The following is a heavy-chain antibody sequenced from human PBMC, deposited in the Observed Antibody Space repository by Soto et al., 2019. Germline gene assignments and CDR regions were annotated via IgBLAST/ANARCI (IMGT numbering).Heavy chain of an antibody. CDR1: GGSFSGYY. CDR2: INHSGST. CDR3: ARQQVRYFDGWWFDP. V-gene: IGHV4-34*01. Sequence: SETLSLTCAVYGGSFSGYYWSWIRQPPGKGLEWIGEINHSGSTNYNPSLKSRVTISVDTSKNQFSLKLSSVTAADTAVYYCARQQVRYFDGWWFDPWGQGTLVTVSS. J-gene: IGHJ5*02. D-gene: IGHD3-9*01.